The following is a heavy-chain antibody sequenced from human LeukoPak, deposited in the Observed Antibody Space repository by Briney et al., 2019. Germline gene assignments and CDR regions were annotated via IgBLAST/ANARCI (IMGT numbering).Heavy chain of an antibody. CDR2: IYYSGST. D-gene: IGHD3-9*01. V-gene: IGHV4-39*01. CDR3: ARSDWFRGEGTPT. Sequence: PSETLSLTCTVSGGSISSSRDYWAWIRQPPGKGLEWIANIYYSGSTYYSPSLKSRVTISVDTSKNQFSLKLRSVTAADTAVYYCARSDWFRGEGTPTWGQGTLVTVSS. J-gene: IGHJ5*02. CDR1: GGSISSSRDY.